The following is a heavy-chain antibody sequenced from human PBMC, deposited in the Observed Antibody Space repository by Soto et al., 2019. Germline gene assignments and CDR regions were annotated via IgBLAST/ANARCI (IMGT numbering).Heavy chain of an antibody. CDR1: GGSFSGYY. Sequence: SETLSLTCAVYGGSFSGYYWSWIRQPPGKGLEWIGEINHSGSTNYNPSLKSRVTISVDTSKNQFSLKLSSVTAADTAVYYCARVEIVPAARGYYYGMDAWGQGSTVTVSS. D-gene: IGHD2-2*01. CDR2: INHSGST. V-gene: IGHV4-34*01. J-gene: IGHJ6*02. CDR3: ARVEIVPAARGYYYGMDA.